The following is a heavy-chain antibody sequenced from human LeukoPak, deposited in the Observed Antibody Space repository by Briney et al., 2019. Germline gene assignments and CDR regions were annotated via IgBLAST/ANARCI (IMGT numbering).Heavy chain of an antibody. V-gene: IGHV1-69*05. CDR3: ARAEQLVYYYYMDV. J-gene: IGHJ6*03. CDR1: GGTFSSYA. Sequence: ASVKVSCKASGGTFSSYAISWVRQAPGQGLEWMGGIIPIFGTANYAQKFQGRVTITTDESTSTAHMELSSLRSEDTAVYYCARAEQLVYYYYMDVWGKGTTVTVSS. D-gene: IGHD6-6*01. CDR2: IIPIFGTA.